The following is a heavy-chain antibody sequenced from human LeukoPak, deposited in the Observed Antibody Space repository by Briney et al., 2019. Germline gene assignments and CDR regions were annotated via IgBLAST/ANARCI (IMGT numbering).Heavy chain of an antibody. CDR2: IDYSGST. CDR3: ARLSVAGRRIDS. D-gene: IGHD6-19*01. J-gene: IGHJ5*01. V-gene: IGHV4-39*01. CDR1: GDSLTSSTYY. Sequence: PSETLSLTFTVSGDSLTSSTYYWGWIRQPPGKGLEWIGTIDYSGSTYYNPSLKSRVSISVDTSKNQFSLTLSSVTAADTAVYYCARLSVAGRRIDSWGQGILVTVSS.